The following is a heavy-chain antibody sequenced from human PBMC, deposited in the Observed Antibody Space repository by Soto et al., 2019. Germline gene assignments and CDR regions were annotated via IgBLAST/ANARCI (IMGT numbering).Heavy chain of an antibody. D-gene: IGHD3-3*01. CDR1: GFTFSSYW. V-gene: IGHV3-7*01. CDR2: IKQDGSEK. Sequence: GGSLRLSCAASGFTFSSYWMSWVRQAPGKGLEWVANIKQDGSEKYYVDSVKGRFTISRDNAKNSLYLQMNSLRAEDTAVYYCAKEAYYDFWSGYHKNWFDPWGQGTLVTVSS. J-gene: IGHJ5*02. CDR3: AKEAYYDFWSGYHKNWFDP.